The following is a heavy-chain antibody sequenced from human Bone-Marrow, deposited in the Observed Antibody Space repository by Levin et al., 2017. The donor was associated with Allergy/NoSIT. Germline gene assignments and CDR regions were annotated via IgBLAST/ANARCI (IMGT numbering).Heavy chain of an antibody. D-gene: IGHD6-13*01. CDR2: ISSSSSTI. J-gene: IGHJ6*02. Sequence: GESLKISCAASGFTFSSYSMNWVRQAPGKGLEWVSYISSSSSTIYYADSVKGRFTISRDNAKNSLYLQMNSLRAEDTAVYYCARVISSIGIAAAGHTTPTYYYGMDVWGQGTTVTVSS. V-gene: IGHV3-48*04. CDR3: ARVISSIGIAAAGHTTPTYYYGMDV. CDR1: GFTFSSYS.